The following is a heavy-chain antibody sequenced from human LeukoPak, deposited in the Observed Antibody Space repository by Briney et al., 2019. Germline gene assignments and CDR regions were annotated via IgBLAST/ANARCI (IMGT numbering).Heavy chain of an antibody. CDR1: GYSISSGYY. CDR3: ASDEEFGWFFY. V-gene: IGHV4-38-2*02. J-gene: IGHJ4*02. Sequence: SETLSLTCSVSGYSISSGYYWGWIRQPPGKGLEWIGSIYHSGSTYYNPSLKSRVTISVDTSKNQLSLKLTSVTAADTAVYYCASDEEFGWFFYWGQGTLVTVSS. D-gene: IGHD3-10*01. CDR2: IYHSGST.